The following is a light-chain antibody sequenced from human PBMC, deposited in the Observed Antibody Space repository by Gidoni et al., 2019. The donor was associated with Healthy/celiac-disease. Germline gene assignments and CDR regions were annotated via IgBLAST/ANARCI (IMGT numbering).Light chain of an antibody. J-gene: IGKJ4*01. CDR3: QQRSNWPPLT. V-gene: IGKV3-11*01. CDR1: QSVSSY. CDR2: DAS. Sequence: EIVLTQSPATLSLPPGERATLSCRASQSVSSYLAWYQQKPGQAPRLLIYDASNRATGIPARFSGSGSGTDLTLNISSLEPEDFAVYYCQQRSNWPPLTFGGGTKVEIK.